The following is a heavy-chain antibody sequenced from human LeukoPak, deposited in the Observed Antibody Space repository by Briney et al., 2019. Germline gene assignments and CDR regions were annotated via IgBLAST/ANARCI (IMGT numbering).Heavy chain of an antibody. J-gene: IGHJ3*02. CDR1: GGSISSYY. CDR3: ARAIVVVRTDAFDI. D-gene: IGHD3-22*01. Sequence: SETLSLTCTVSGGSISSYYWSWIRQPPGKGLEWIGYIYYSGSTNYNPSLKSRVTISVDTSKNQFSQKLSSVTAADTPVYDCARAIVVVRTDAFDIWGQGTMVTVSS. V-gene: IGHV4-59*01. CDR2: IYYSGST.